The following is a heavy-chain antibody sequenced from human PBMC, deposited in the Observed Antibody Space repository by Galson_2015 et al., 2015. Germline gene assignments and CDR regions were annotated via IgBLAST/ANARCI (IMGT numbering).Heavy chain of an antibody. Sequence: SLRLSCAASGFTFSGSAMHWVRQASGKGLEWVGRIRSKANSYATAYAASVKGRFTISRDNSENTLYLQMDSLRAEDTAIYYCVKTSGSSWKNYFNYWGQGTLVTVSS. CDR3: VKTSGSSWKNYFNY. D-gene: IGHD6-13*01. V-gene: IGHV3-73*01. J-gene: IGHJ4*02. CDR2: IRSKANSYAT. CDR1: GFTFSGSA.